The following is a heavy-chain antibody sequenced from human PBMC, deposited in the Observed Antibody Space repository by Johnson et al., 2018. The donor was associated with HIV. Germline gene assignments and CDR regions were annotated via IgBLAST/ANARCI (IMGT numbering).Heavy chain of an antibody. CDR2: INSDGSST. Sequence: VQLVESGGGVVQPGRSLRLSCAASGFTFDDYAMHWVRQAPGKGLEWVSGINSDGSSTSYADSVKGRFTISRDNAKNTLYLQMNSLRAEDTAVYYCARADWNHGGAFDIWGQGTMVTVSS. J-gene: IGHJ3*02. V-gene: IGHV3-74*02. CDR3: ARADWNHGGAFDI. D-gene: IGHD1-1*01. CDR1: GFTFDDYA.